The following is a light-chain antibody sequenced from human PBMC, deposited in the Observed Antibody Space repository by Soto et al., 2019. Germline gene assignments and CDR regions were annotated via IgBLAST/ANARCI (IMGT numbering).Light chain of an antibody. CDR2: EVS. V-gene: IGLV2-8*01. Sequence: QSALTQPPSASGSPGQSVTISCTGTSSDVGGYNYVSWYRQHPGKAPKLIISEVSRRPSGVPDRFSGSKSGNTASLTVSGLQAEDEADYYCTSHAGSNNYVFGTGTKVNVL. CDR3: TSHAGSNNYV. CDR1: SSDVGGYNY. J-gene: IGLJ1*01.